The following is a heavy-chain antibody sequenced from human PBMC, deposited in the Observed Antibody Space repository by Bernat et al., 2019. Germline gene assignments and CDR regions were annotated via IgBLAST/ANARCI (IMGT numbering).Heavy chain of an antibody. V-gene: IGHV1-18*01. J-gene: IGHJ5*02. CDR1: GYTFTSYG. CDR3: ARDLSGSYYKRYNWFDP. Sequence: QVQLVQSGAEVKKPGASVKVSCKASGYTFTSYGISWVRQAPGQGLEWRGWISAYNGNTNYAQKLQGRVTMTPDTSTSPAYMELRGLRSDDTAVYYCARDLSGSYYKRYNWFDPWGQGTLVTVSS. D-gene: IGHD3-10*01. CDR2: ISAYNGNT.